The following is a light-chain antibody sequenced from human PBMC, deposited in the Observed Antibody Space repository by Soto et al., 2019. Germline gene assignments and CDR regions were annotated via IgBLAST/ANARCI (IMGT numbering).Light chain of an antibody. CDR1: SSDVGGYDF. CDR2: QVS. J-gene: IGLJ3*02. Sequence: QSALTQPASVSGSPGQSITISCTGTSSDVGGYDFVSWYQHHPGKAPRLIIYQVSNRPLGVSNRFSGSKSGNTASLTISGLQPEDEADYYCSSYISMIVRVFGGGTKVTVL. CDR3: SSYISMIVRV. V-gene: IGLV2-14*01.